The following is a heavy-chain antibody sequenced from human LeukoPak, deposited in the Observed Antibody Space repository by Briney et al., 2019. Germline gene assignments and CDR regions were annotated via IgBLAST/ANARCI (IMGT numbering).Heavy chain of an antibody. CDR2: IYYSGNT. D-gene: IGHD3-10*01. V-gene: IGHV4-30-4*02. CDR3: AGPTMVRGVSDAFDI. CDR1: GGSISSGDYY. Sequence: PSETLSLTCTVSGGSISSGDYYWSWIRQPPGKGLEWIGYIYYSGNTYYNPSLKSRITISVDTSKNQFSLKLSSVTAADTAVYYCAGPTMVRGVSDAFDIWGQGTMVTVSS. J-gene: IGHJ3*02.